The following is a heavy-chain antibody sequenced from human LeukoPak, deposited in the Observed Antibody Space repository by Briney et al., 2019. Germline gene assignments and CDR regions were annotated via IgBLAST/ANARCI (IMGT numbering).Heavy chain of an antibody. CDR3: ARDGRGYSYGYGNDAFDI. J-gene: IGHJ3*02. Sequence: ASVKVSCKASGYTFTSYGISWVRQAPGQGLEWMGWISAYNGNTNYAQKLQGRVTMTTDTSTSTAYMELRSLRSDDTAVYYCARDGRGYSYGYGNDAFDIWGQGTMVTVSS. CDR2: ISAYNGNT. CDR1: GYTFTSYG. D-gene: IGHD5-18*01. V-gene: IGHV1-18*01.